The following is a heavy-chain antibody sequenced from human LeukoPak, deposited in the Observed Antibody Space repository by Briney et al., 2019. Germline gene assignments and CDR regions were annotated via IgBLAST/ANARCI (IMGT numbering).Heavy chain of an antibody. CDR2: ISSSSSYI. CDR3: ARGKFHYGSGSLW. J-gene: IGHJ4*02. V-gene: IGHV3-21*01. CDR1: GFTFSTYG. D-gene: IGHD3-10*01. Sequence: GGSLRLSCAAPGFTFSTYGMNWVRQAPGKGLEWVSSISSSSSYIYYADSVKGRFTISRDNAKNSLYLQMNSLRAEDTAVYYCARGKFHYGSGSLWWGQGTLVTVSS.